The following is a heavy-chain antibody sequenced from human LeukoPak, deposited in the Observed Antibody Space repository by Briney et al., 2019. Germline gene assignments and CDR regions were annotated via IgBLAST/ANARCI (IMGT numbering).Heavy chain of an antibody. CDR3: ARVGDYALKD. CDR2: IYNSGST. CDR1: GGSITSYY. D-gene: IGHD3-16*01. V-gene: IGHV4-4*07. Sequence: SQTLSLTCTVSGGSITSYYWSWIRQPAGKGLEWIGRIYNSGSTNYNPSLKSRVTMSVDASKNQFSLKLSSVTAADTAVYYCARVGDYALKDWGQGTLVTVSS. J-gene: IGHJ4*02.